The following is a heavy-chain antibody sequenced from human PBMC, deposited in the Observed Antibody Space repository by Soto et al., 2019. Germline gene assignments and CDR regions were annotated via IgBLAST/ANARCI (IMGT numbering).Heavy chain of an antibody. Sequence: QVQLVESGGGLVKPGGSLRLSCAASGFRFSDYYMSWIRQAPGKGLEWVSYIRDSGTYPESADSVKGRFTISRDNAKNSLYLQMNSLRVEDPAVYYCARGYSNGWNGHDSWGQGTLVIVSS. CDR2: IRDSGTYP. CDR1: GFRFSDYY. CDR3: ARGYSNGWNGHDS. J-gene: IGHJ4*02. D-gene: IGHD6-19*01. V-gene: IGHV3-11*05.